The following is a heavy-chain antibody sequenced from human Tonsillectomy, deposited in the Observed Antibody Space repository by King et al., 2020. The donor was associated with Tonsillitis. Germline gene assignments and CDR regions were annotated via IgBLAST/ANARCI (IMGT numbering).Heavy chain of an antibody. CDR2: ISGSGGST. J-gene: IGHJ3*02. D-gene: IGHD3-3*01. CDR3: AKQEAGSGYYRSDAFDI. Sequence: VQLVESGGGLVQPGGSLRLSCAASGFTFSSYAMSWVRQAPGKGLEWVSAISGSGGSTYYADSVKGRFTISRDNSKNTLYLQMNSLRAEDTAVYYCAKQEAGSGYYRSDAFDIWGQGTMVTVSS. V-gene: IGHV3-23*04. CDR1: GFTFSSYA.